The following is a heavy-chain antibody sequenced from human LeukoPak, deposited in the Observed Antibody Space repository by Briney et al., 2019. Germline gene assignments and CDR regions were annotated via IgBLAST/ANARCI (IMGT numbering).Heavy chain of an antibody. J-gene: IGHJ6*03. CDR2: IYYSGST. V-gene: IGHV4-31*03. D-gene: IGHD6-6*01. CDR1: GGSISSGGYY. CDR3: ARRDSSSRNYYYYYYMDV. Sequence: SETLSLTCTVSGGSISSGGYYWSWIRQHPGKGLEWIGYIYYSGSTYYNPSLKSRVTISVDTSKNQFSLKLSSVTAADTAVYYCARRDSSSRNYYYYYYMDVWGKGTTVTVSS.